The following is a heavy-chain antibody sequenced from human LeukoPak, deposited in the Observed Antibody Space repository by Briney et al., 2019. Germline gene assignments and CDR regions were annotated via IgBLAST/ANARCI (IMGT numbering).Heavy chain of an antibody. CDR3: ARGAYSSSFYYYYMDV. CDR2: MNPNSGNT. J-gene: IGHJ6*03. V-gene: IGHV1-8*01. D-gene: IGHD6-13*01. CDR1: GYTFTSYD. Sequence: ASVKVSCKASGYTFTSYDINWVRQATGQGLEWMGWMNPNSGNTGYAQKFQGRVTMTRNTSISTAYMELSSLRSEDTAVYYCARGAYSSSFYYYYMDVWGKGTTVTVS.